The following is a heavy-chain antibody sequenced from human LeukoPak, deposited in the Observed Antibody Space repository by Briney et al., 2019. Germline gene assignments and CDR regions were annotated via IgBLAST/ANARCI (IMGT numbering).Heavy chain of an antibody. Sequence: HGESLKISCKGSGYSFTSYWIGWVRQMPGKGLEWMGIIYPGDSDTRYSPSFQGQVTISADKSISTAYLQWSSLKASDTAMYYCARHHYYDSSGYLIDYWGQGTLVTVPS. D-gene: IGHD3-22*01. J-gene: IGHJ4*02. V-gene: IGHV5-51*01. CDR3: ARHHYYDSSGYLIDY. CDR1: GYSFTSYW. CDR2: IYPGDSDT.